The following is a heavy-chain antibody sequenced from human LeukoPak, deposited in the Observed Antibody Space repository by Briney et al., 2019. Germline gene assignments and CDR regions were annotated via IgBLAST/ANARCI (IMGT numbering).Heavy chain of an antibody. CDR1: GFTVSDAW. Sequence: GSLRLSCAVSGFTVSDAWMIWVRQTPGKGLEWVGRIKSKTGGGTTDFAAPVKGRFTISRDDSKNTLYLQMDSLKTEDTAIYYCTKTAHLYDSSTWWGRGALVTVSS. V-gene: IGHV3-15*01. CDR3: TKTAHLYDSSTW. CDR2: IKSKTGGGTT. J-gene: IGHJ4*02. D-gene: IGHD3-22*01.